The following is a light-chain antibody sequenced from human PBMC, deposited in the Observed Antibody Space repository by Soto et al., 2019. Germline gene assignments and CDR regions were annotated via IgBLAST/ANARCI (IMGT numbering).Light chain of an antibody. CDR2: KAS. CDR3: QQSYSTTWT. V-gene: IGKV1-5*03. Sequence: DIQMTQSPSTLSASVGDRVTITCRASESIGRWLAWYQQKPGKAPNLLIYKASTLESGVPSRFSGSGSGTEFTLTISSVQPDDFATYSCQQSYSTTWTFGQGTKVDIK. J-gene: IGKJ1*01. CDR1: ESIGRW.